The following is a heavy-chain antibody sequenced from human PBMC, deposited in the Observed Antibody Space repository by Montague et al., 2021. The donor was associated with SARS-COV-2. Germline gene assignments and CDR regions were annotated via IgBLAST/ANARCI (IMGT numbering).Heavy chain of an antibody. V-gene: IGHV3-48*03. CDR1: GFIFSSYE. CDR2: ISSSGGGSTK. CDR3: ARDRDWDDWCGMDV. D-gene: IGHD2-21*01. J-gene: IGHJ6*02. Sequence: SLRLSCSASGFIFSSYEMNWVRQAPGKGLEWISYISSSGGGSTKHYTDXVKGRCTISRDNAKNSLYLQMNSLRVEDTAIYYCARDRDWDDWCGMDVWGQGTTVTVSS.